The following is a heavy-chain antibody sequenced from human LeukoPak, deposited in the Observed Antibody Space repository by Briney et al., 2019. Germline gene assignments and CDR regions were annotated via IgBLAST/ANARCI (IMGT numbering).Heavy chain of an antibody. CDR2: INHSGST. CDR3: ARGRYLTTLGGAAAGFLDY. Sequence: SSETLSLTCGVYGGSFSGYYWNWIRQSPGKGLEWIGEINHSGSTNYNPSLKSRVTMSVDTSQKQFSLRLTSLRAADTAVYYCARGRYLTTLGGAAAGFLDYWGQGTVSPSPQ. D-gene: IGHD6-13*01. V-gene: IGHV4-34*01. CDR1: GGSFSGYY. J-gene: IGHJ4*02.